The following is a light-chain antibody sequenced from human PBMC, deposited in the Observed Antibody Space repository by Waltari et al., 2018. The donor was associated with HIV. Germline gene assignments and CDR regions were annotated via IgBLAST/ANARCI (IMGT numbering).Light chain of an antibody. CDR3: ASWEDSLHGPV. CDR2: RNN. J-gene: IGLJ2*01. V-gene: IGLV1-44*01. Sequence: QSVLTQPPSASGTPGQRVTISCSGSSSTIGNNPVEWYQQLPGTAPKLLIYRNNQRPSGVPDRISGSKSGTSASLAIGGLQSDDEADYYCASWEDSLHGPVFGGGTKLTVL. CDR1: SSTIGNNP.